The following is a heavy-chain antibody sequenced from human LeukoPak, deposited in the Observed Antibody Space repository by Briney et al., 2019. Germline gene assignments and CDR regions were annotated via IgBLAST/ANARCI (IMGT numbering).Heavy chain of an antibody. D-gene: IGHD6-13*01. CDR1: GFAFSNYG. CDR2: ISSSSSSV. V-gene: IGHV3-48*02. J-gene: IGHJ4*02. Sequence: GGSLRLSCAASGFAFSNYGMNWVRQAPGKGLEWVSYISSSSSSVYYADSVKGRFTVSRDNAKNSLYLQMNSLGDEDTAVYYCTRGGSSRGDHWGQGILVTVSS. CDR3: TRGGSSRGDH.